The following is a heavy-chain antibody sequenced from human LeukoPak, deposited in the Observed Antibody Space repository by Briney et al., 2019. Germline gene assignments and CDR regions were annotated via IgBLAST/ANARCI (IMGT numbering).Heavy chain of an antibody. J-gene: IGHJ4*02. CDR2: VHLSGAT. V-gene: IGHV4-4*02. D-gene: IGHD1-26*01. CDR3: TRESGAFSPFGF. CDR1: GGSITTTNW. Sequence: SETLSLTCAVSGGSITTTNWWSWVRQPPGKGLEWIGEVHLSGATNYNSSLESRVSMSIDKSKNHLSLEVTSVTAADTAIYYCTRESGAFSPFGFWGQGTLLTVSS.